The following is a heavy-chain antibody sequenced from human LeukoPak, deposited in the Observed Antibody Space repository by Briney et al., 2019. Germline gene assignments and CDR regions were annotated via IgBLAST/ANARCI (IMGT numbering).Heavy chain of an antibody. CDR2: INPNSGGT. J-gene: IGHJ4*02. D-gene: IGHD3-10*01. CDR3: AGDLWFGELLNLFDY. CDR1: GYTFTGYY. Sequence: GASVKVSCKASGYTFTGYYMHWVRQAPGQGLEWMGWINPNSGGTNYAQKFQGRVTMTRDTSISTAYMELSRLRSDDTAVYYCAGDLWFGELLNLFDYWGQGTLVTVSS. V-gene: IGHV1-2*02.